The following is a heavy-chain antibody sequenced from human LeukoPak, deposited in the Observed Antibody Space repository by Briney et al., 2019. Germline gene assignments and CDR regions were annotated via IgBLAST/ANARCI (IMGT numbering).Heavy chain of an antibody. CDR1: GFTFSTYA. CDR3: AKGAYYDFWSGYYSGGGLYYFDC. J-gene: IGHJ4*02. D-gene: IGHD3-3*01. V-gene: IGHV3-23*01. Sequence: PGRSLRPSCAASGFTFSTYATSWVRHAPGKGLGWVLAISGSGAGTYYAHSVKGRLTTSRDNSKPTLYLQMTSQSGANTAVYYCAKGAYYDFWSGYYSGGGLYYFDCWGQGTLVTVSS. CDR2: ISGSGAGT.